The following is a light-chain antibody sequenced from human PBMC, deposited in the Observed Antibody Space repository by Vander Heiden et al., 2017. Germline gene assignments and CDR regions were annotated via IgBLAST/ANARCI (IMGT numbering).Light chain of an antibody. Sequence: QSLLPQPPSASGTPGQRVTISSSGSSSNIGSNTVNWYQQLPGTAPKLLIYSNNQRPSGVPDRFSGSKSGTSASLAISGLQSEDEADYYCAAWDDSLNGPVFGGGTKLTVL. CDR2: SNN. V-gene: IGLV1-44*01. CDR1: SSNIGSNT. CDR3: AAWDDSLNGPV. J-gene: IGLJ2*01.